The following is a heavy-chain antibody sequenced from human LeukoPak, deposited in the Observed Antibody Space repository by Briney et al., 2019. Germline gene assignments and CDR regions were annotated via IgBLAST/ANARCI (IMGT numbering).Heavy chain of an antibody. V-gene: IGHV3-48*01. D-gene: IGHD3-22*01. J-gene: IGHJ4*02. Sequence: GGSLRLSCAASGFTFSSYSMNWVRQAPGKGLEWVSYISSSSSTIYYADSVKGRFTISRDNSKNTLYLQMNSLRAEDTAVYYCAKDVGYYYDSSGYFRFDYWGQGTLVTVSS. CDR3: AKDVGYYYDSSGYFRFDY. CDR1: GFTFSSYS. CDR2: ISSSSSTI.